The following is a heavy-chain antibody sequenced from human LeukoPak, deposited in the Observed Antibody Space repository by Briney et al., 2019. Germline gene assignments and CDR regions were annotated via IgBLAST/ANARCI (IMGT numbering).Heavy chain of an antibody. J-gene: IGHJ3*02. Sequence: ASVKVSCKVSGYTLTELSMHWVRQAPGKGLEWMGGFDPEDGETIYAQKFQGRVTMTEDTSTDTAYMELSSLRSEDTAVYYCAAESGTLDAFDIWGQGTKVTVSS. D-gene: IGHD1-1*01. CDR2: FDPEDGET. CDR1: GYTLTELS. V-gene: IGHV1-24*01. CDR3: AAESGTLDAFDI.